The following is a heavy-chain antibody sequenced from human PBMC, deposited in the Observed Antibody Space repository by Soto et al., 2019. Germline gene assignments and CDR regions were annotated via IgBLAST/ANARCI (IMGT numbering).Heavy chain of an antibody. D-gene: IGHD3-9*01. CDR3: ARGLRYDILTGYQYPGYYFDY. V-gene: IGHV1-3*01. CDR2: INAGNGST. Sequence: GASVKVSCKASGYTFTSYAMHWVRQAPGQRLEWMGWINAGNGSTKYAQKFQGWVTMTRDTSVSTAYMELSRLRSDDTAVYYCARGLRYDILTGYQYPGYYFDYWGQGTLVTVSS. CDR1: GYTFTSYA. J-gene: IGHJ4*02.